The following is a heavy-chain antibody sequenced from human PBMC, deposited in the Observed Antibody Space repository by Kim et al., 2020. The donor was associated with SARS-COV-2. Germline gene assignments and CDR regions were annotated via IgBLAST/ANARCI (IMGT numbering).Heavy chain of an antibody. D-gene: IGHD5-18*01. Sequence: GGSLRLSCAASGFTFSSSGMHWVRQAPGKGLEWVAAISHDAINQYYAYSLKGRFTISRDNSKNTLYLQMNSLRPEDTARYHCAKDRVQLWLDGVDVWGQGTTVSVSS. CDR3: AKDRVQLWLDGVDV. CDR1: GFTFSSSG. V-gene: IGHV3-30*18. CDR2: ISHDAINQ. J-gene: IGHJ6*02.